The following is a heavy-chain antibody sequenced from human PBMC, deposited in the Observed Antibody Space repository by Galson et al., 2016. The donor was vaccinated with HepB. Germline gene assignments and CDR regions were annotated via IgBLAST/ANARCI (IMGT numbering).Heavy chain of an antibody. D-gene: IGHD3-22*01. CDR1: GFTFSDAW. J-gene: IGHJ6*02. Sequence: SLRLSCAASGFTFSDAWMNWVRQAPGKGLEWVGHIKSKTDGGTTDYAAPVKGRFTISRDDSKNTLYLQMNSLKTEDTAVYYCCEGSSGYYYSYYYYGMDVWGQGTTVTVSS. CDR2: IKSKTDGGTT. CDR3: CEGSSGYYYSYYYYGMDV. V-gene: IGHV3-15*07.